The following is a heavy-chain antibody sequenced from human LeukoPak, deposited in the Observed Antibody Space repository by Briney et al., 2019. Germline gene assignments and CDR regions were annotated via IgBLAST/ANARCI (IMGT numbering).Heavy chain of an antibody. D-gene: IGHD2-2*01. CDR2: ISGSGDNT. V-gene: IGHV3-23*01. Sequence: GESLRLSCAASGFTFSSYAMSWVRQAPGKGLEWVSGISGSGDNTYYADSVKGRFTISRDNSKNTLYLQMNSLRAEDTAVYYCAKDLGYCSSTSCYSWFDPWGQGTLVTVSS. CDR3: AKDLGYCSSTSCYSWFDP. CDR1: GFTFSSYA. J-gene: IGHJ5*02.